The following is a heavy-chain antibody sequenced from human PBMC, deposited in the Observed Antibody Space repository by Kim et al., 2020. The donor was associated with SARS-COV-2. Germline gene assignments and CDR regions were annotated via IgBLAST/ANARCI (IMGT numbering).Heavy chain of an antibody. D-gene: IGHD3-16*01. J-gene: IGHJ4*02. V-gene: IGHV3-15*01. Sequence: KGRFTISRDDSKNTLYLQMNRLKTEETAVYYCTTAYDYVWGSYGEYYFDYWGQGTLVTVSS. CDR3: TTAYDYVWGSYGEYYFDY.